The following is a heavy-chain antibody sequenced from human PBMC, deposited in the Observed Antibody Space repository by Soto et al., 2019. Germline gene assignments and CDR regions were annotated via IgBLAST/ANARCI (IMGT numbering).Heavy chain of an antibody. Sequence: SETLSLTCTVPGGSIYRSGYYWGWIRQPPGRGLEWIGNIDYNGVTYSNPYLKSRVTISRDTSKNQFSLKLPSVTAADTALYYCGKVLVGATGHTDSDSWGPGTLVTVSS. V-gene: IGHV4-39*01. CDR1: GGSIYRSGYY. J-gene: IGHJ4*02. CDR2: IDYNGVT. CDR3: GKVLVGATGHTDSDS. D-gene: IGHD2-15*01.